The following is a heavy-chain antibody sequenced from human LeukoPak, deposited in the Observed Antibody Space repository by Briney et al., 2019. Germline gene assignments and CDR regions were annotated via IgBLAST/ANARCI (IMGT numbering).Heavy chain of an antibody. J-gene: IGHJ4*02. V-gene: IGHV1-2*02. D-gene: IGHD5/OR15-5a*01. CDR3: GIYSVEYGPWFPDY. CDR1: GYSFTDYY. Sequence: GASVKVSCKASGYSFTDYYINWVRQAPGQGLEWMGWINPNHGGTHYAQKFQGRVTMTRDTSITTAYMELSSLRSDDTAVFYCGIYSVEYGPWFPDYWGQGTLVTVSS. CDR2: INPNHGGT.